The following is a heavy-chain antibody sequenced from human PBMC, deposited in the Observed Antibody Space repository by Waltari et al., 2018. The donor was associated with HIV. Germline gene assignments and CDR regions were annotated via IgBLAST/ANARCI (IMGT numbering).Heavy chain of an antibody. J-gene: IGHJ4*02. CDR2: INAGNGNT. V-gene: IGHV1-3*01. D-gene: IGHD3-16*01. CDR3: ARLGDGYNLALLDY. CDR1: GYTFTSCA. Sequence: QVQLVQSGAEVKKPGASVKVSCKASGYTFTSCAMHWVRQAPGQRLEWMGWINAGNGNTKYSQKFQGRVTITRDTSASTAYMELSSLRSEDTAVYYCARLGDGYNLALLDYWGQGTLVTVSS.